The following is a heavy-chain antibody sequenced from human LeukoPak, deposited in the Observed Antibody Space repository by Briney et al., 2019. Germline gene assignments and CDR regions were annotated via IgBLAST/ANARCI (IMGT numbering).Heavy chain of an antibody. J-gene: IGHJ4*02. V-gene: IGHV1-2*02. CDR3: ARAGYDSSGYYSY. CDR2: INPNSGGT. Sequence: ASVKVSCKASGYTFTGYYMHWVRQAPGQGLEWMGWINPNSGGTNYAQNFQGRVTMTRDTSTTTVYMEVSSLRSEDTAVYYCARAGYDSSGYYSYWGQGTLVTVSS. CDR1: GYTFTGYY. D-gene: IGHD3-22*01.